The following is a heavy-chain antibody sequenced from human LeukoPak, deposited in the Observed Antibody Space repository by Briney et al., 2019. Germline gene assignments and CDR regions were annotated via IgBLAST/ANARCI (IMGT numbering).Heavy chain of an antibody. J-gene: IGHJ4*02. CDR1: GFTFNTYA. D-gene: IGHD6-19*01. V-gene: IGHV3-23*01. CDR2: ICGSGGCT. Sequence: GGSLRLSCAASGFTFNTYAIYWVRQAPGKGLEWVSGICGSGGCTYYADSVKGRFTISRDNSKNTVYLQMNSLTADDTAVYYCAKTTVGYSSGRYPGWPADCWGRGTLVTVSP. CDR3: AKTTVGYSSGRYPGWPADC.